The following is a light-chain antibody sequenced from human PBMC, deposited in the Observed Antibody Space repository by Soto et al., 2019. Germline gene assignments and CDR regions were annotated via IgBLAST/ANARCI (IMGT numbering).Light chain of an antibody. CDR2: DAS. CDR1: QSISSW. J-gene: IGKJ1*01. V-gene: IGKV1-5*01. Sequence: DIQMIQSPYTLSASVGDRVAITCRASQSISSWLAWYQQKPGKAPKVLIYDASTMKSGVPSRFSGSGSGTDFTLTISSLQPDEFAIYYCPPYNSYWTFGQGTKGEIK. CDR3: PPYNSYWT.